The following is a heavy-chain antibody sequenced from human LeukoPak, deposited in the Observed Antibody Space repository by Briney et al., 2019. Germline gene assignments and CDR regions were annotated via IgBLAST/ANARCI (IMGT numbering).Heavy chain of an antibody. J-gene: IGHJ2*01. CDR1: GGAISSGDYY. D-gene: IGHD4-17*01. V-gene: IGHV4-30-4*01. CDR2: IYYSGST. Sequence: SQTLSLTCTVSGGAISSGDYYWSWIRQPPGKGLEWVGYIYYSGSTYYNPSLKSRVTISVDTSKNQFSLKLSSATAADTAVYYSARGRGSADYVYWYFDLWGRGTLVTVSS. CDR3: ARGRGSADYVYWYFDL.